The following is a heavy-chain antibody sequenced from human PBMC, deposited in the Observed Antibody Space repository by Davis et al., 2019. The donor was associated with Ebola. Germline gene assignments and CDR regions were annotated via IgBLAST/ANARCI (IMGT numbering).Heavy chain of an antibody. CDR3: ARAPYYEILTGFDY. CDR1: GFTFSNYD. D-gene: IGHD3-9*01. V-gene: IGHV1-8*01. CDR2: MNPNSGDA. J-gene: IGHJ4*02. Sequence: ASVKVSCKTSGFTFSNYDINWVRQAPGQGLEWMGWMNPNSGDAAFAQRFQDRVTMTRNLSTTTAYMELSSLTSDDTAIYYCARAPYYEILTGFDYWGQGSLVTVSS.